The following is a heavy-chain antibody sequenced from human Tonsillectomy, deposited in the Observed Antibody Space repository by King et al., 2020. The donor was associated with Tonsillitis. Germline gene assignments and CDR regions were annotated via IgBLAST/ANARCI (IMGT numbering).Heavy chain of an antibody. Sequence: VQLVESGGGLVKPGGSLRLSCAASGFTFCSYSMNWVRQAPGKGLEWVSSISSSSSYIYYADSVKGRFTISRDNAKNSLYLQMNSLRAEDTAVYYCARGGKEDFWSGSWPLRVQNYYYYYYGMDVWGQGTTVTVSS. CDR3: ARGGKEDFWSGSWPLRVQNYYYYYYGMDV. D-gene: IGHD3-3*01. CDR1: GFTFCSYS. J-gene: IGHJ6*02. CDR2: ISSSSSYI. V-gene: IGHV3-21*01.